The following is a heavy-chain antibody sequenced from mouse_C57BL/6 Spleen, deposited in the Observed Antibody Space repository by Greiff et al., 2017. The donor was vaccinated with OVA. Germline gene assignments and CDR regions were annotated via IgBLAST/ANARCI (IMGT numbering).Heavy chain of an antibody. Sequence: VNVVESGAELVRPGASVKLSCKASGYTFTDYYINWVKQRPGQGLEWIARIYPGSGNTYYNEKFKGKATLTAEKSSSTAYMQLSSLTSEDSAVYFCARGAAAQAKGYAMDYWGQGTSVTVSS. CDR2: IYPGSGNT. D-gene: IGHD3-2*02. V-gene: IGHV1-76*01. J-gene: IGHJ4*01. CDR1: GYTFTDYY. CDR3: ARGAAAQAKGYAMDY.